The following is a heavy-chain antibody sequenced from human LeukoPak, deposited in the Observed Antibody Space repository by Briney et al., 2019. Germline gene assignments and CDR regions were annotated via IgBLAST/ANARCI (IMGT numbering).Heavy chain of an antibody. V-gene: IGHV3-11*01. Sequence: GGSLRLSCAASAFTFSDYYMTWLRQSPGKGLERISDISRGGDTINYVDSVKGRFTMSRDNAKNSLDLQMNSLRAKDTAVYYCARRITKIRGFRSLHGFDPWGQGTLVIVSS. D-gene: IGHD3-10*01. CDR1: AFTFSDYY. J-gene: IGHJ5*02. CDR2: ISRGGDTI. CDR3: ARRITKIRGFRSLHGFDP.